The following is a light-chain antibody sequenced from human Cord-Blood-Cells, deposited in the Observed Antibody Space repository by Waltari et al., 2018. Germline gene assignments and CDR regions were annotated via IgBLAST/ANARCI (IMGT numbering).Light chain of an antibody. V-gene: IGLV2-8*01. Sequence: QSALTPPPSASGSPGQSVTISRTGTSSDVGGCNHVPWYQQHPGKAPKLMIYEVSKRPSGVPDRFSGSKSGNTASLTVSGLQAEDEADYYCSSYAGSNNLGVVFGGGTKLTVL. J-gene: IGLJ2*01. CDR3: SSYAGSNNLGVV. CDR1: SSDVGGCNH. CDR2: EVS.